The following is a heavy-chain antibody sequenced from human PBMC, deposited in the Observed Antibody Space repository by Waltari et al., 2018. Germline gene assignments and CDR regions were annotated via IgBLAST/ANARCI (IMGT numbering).Heavy chain of an antibody. Sequence: QVQLVQSGAEVKKPGASVKVSCKVSGYTFTGYYMQWVRTAPGQGLEWMGRINPNSGGTNYAQKFQGRVTMTRDTSISTAYMELSRLRSDDTAVYYCARGGEHPQYYDFWGGIDYWGQGTLVTVSS. D-gene: IGHD3-3*01. CDR3: ARGGEHPQYYDFWGGIDY. J-gene: IGHJ4*02. CDR2: INPNSGGT. CDR1: GYTFTGYY. V-gene: IGHV1-2*06.